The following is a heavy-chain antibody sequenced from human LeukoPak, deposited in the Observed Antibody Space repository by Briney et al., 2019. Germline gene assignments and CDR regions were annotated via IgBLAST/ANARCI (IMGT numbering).Heavy chain of an antibody. J-gene: IGHJ5*02. CDR2: INPNSGGT. CDR3: ARDREWLVQTDWFDP. Sequence: GASVRVSCKASGYTFTGYYMHWVRQAPGQGLEWMGWINPNSGGTNYAQKFQGRVTMTRDTSISTAYMELSRLRSDDTAVYYCARDREWLVQTDWFDPWGQGTLVTVSS. CDR1: GYTFTGYY. V-gene: IGHV1-2*02. D-gene: IGHD6-19*01.